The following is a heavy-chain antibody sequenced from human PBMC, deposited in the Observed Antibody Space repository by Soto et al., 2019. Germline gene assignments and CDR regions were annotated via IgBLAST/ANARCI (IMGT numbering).Heavy chain of an antibody. CDR2: ISPYNGNT. CDR1: GYTFLNYG. Sequence: ASVKVSCKASGYTFLNYGISWVRQAPGQGLEWMGWISPYNGNTNYGEKLQGRVTMTTDTSANTAYMELSSVTAADTAVYYCARHGKSHTIWFGESLNYYYYMDVWGKGTTVRVSS. J-gene: IGHJ6*03. D-gene: IGHD3-10*01. CDR3: ARHGKSHTIWFGESLNYYYYMDV. V-gene: IGHV1-18*01.